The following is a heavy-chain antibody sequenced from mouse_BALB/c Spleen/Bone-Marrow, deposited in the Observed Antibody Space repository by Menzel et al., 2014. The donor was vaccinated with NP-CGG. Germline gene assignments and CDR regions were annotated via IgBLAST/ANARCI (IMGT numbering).Heavy chain of an antibody. CDR2: IWGDGST. Sequence: VMLVESGPGLVAPSQSLSITCTVSGFSLTGYGVNWARQPPGKGLEWLGMIWGDGSTDYNSALKSRLSISKDNSKSQVFLKMNSLQTDDTARYYCARDGGYGWFAYWGQGTLVTVSA. CDR3: ARDGGYGWFAY. CDR1: GFSLTGYG. D-gene: IGHD2-2*01. V-gene: IGHV2-6-7*01. J-gene: IGHJ3*01.